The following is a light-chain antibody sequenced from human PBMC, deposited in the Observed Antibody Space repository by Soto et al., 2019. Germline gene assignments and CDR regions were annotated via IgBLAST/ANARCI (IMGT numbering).Light chain of an antibody. CDR2: EVS. CDR1: SSDVGGYNY. Sequence: QSALTQPASVSGSPGQSITISCTGTSSDVGGYNYVSWYQQHPGKAPKLMIYEVSNRPSGVSNRFSGYKSGNTASLTISGLQAEDEDDYYCSSYTISSTRVFGGGTKLTVL. J-gene: IGLJ3*02. V-gene: IGLV2-14*01. CDR3: SSYTISSTRV.